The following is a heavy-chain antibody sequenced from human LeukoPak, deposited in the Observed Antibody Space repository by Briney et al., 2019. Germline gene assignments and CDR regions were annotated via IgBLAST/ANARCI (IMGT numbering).Heavy chain of an antibody. CDR1: GASISSSTW. D-gene: IGHD3-3*01. J-gene: IGHJ4*02. CDR3: ARGLTWSGYFDY. V-gene: IGHV4-4*02. CDR2: IYHSGST. Sequence: PSETLSLTCAVSGASISSSTWWNWVRQPPGKGLEWIGEIYHSGSTNYNPSLKSRVTISVDKSKNQLSLKLSSVTAADTAVYYCARGLTWSGYFDYWGQGTLVTVSS.